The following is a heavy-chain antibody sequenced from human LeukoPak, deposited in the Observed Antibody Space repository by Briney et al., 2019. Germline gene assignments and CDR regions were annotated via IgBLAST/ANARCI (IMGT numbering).Heavy chain of an antibody. J-gene: IGHJ4*02. CDR2: ISGSGGTT. V-gene: IGHV3-23*01. CDR1: GFTFSSSV. Sequence: PGGSLRLSCAASGFTFSSSVMTWVRQAPGKGPEWVSTISGSGGTTYYADSVKGRFSISRDNSKNTLYLQMDRLRAEDTAVYYCAKDQPPRGNYGYFDYWGQGTLVTVSS. D-gene: IGHD1-26*01. CDR3: AKDQPPRGNYGYFDY.